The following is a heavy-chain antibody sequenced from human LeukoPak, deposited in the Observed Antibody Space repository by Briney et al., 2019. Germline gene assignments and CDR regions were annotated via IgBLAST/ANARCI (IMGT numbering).Heavy chain of an antibody. V-gene: IGHV3-7*03. CDR1: GFTFSGFW. Sequence: PGGSLRLSCAVSGFTFSGFWMSWSRQAPGKGLEWVTSINSDGSEGYYADVVKGRFTISRDNAKNSLYLQINSLRAEDTAVYYCARSSHSSSSSVWGQGTMVTVSS. D-gene: IGHD6-6*01. CDR3: ARSSHSSSSSV. CDR2: INSDGSEG. J-gene: IGHJ3*01.